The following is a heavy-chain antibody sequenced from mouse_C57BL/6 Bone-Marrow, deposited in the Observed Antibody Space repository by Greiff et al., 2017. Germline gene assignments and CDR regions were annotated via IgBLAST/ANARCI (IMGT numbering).Heavy chain of an antibody. D-gene: IGHD2-4*01. Sequence: QVQLQQPGAELVKPGASVKMSCKASGYTFTSYWITWVKQRPGQGLEWIGDIYPGSGSTNYNEKFKSKATLTVDTSSSTAYMQLSSLTSEDSAVYYCAFPHYDYSWYFDVWGTGTTVTVS. CDR1: GYTFTSYW. J-gene: IGHJ1*03. V-gene: IGHV1-55*01. CDR2: IYPGSGST. CDR3: AFPHYDYSWYFDV.